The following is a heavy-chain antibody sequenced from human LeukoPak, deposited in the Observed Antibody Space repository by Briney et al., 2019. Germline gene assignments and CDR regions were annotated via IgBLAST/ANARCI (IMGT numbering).Heavy chain of an antibody. Sequence: PGGSLRLSCAASGFTFSSYAMNWVRQAPGKGLEWVSAISDSGGYTYYADSVKGRFTISRDNSKNTLYLQMSSLRAEDTAVYYCAKRGYSYGQFDYWGQGTLVTVSS. J-gene: IGHJ4*02. CDR2: ISDSGGYT. V-gene: IGHV3-23*01. CDR3: AKRGYSYGQFDY. D-gene: IGHD5-18*01. CDR1: GFTFSSYA.